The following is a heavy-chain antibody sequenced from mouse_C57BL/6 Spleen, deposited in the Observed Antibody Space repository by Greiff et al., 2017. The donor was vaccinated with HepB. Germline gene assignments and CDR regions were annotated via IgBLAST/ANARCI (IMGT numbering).Heavy chain of an antibody. CDR1: GYAFSSSW. J-gene: IGHJ3*01. D-gene: IGHD3-3*01. Sequence: VQLQESGPELVKPGASVKISCKASGYAFSSSWMNWVKQRPGKGLEWIGRIYPGDGDTNYNGKFKGKATLTADKSSSTAYMQLSSLTSEDSAVYLCARSLGVAYWGQGTLVTVSA. CDR2: IYPGDGDT. V-gene: IGHV1-82*01. CDR3: ARSLGVAY.